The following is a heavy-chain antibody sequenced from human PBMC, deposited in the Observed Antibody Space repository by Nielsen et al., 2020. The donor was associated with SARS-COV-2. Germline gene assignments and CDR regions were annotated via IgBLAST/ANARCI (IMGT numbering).Heavy chain of an antibody. D-gene: IGHD3-22*01. CDR3: ARDYDSSGYYPIDY. V-gene: IGHV3-33*08. Sequence: GGSLRLSCAASGFTFSSYGMHWVRQAPGKGLEWVAVIWYDGSNKYYADSVKGRFTISRDNSKNTLYLQMNSLRAEDTAVYYCARDYDSSGYYPIDYWGQGTLVTVSS. CDR1: GFTFSSYG. J-gene: IGHJ4*02. CDR2: IWYDGSNK.